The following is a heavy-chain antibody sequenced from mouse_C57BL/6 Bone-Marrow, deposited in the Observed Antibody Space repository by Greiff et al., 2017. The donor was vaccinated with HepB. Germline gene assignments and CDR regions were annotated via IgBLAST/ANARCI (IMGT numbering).Heavy chain of an antibody. CDR1: GYTFTSYW. D-gene: IGHD4-1*02. CDR2: INPSNGGT. Sequence: QVQLQQPGTELVKPGASVKLSCKASGYTFTSYWMHWVKQRPGQGLEWIGNINPSNGGTNYNEKFKSKATLTVDKSSSTAYMQLSSLTSADSAVSYCARCVNWDYFDYWGQGTTLTVSS. CDR3: ARCVNWDYFDY. V-gene: IGHV1-53*01. J-gene: IGHJ2*01.